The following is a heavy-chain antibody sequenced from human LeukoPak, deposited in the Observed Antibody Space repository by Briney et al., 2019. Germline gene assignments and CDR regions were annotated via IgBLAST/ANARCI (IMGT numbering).Heavy chain of an antibody. D-gene: IGHD6-6*01. Sequence: ASVKVSRKASGYTFTGYYMHWVRQAPGQGLEWMGWINPNSGGTNYAQKFQGRVTMTRDTSISTAYMELSRPRSDDTAVYYCALEFSSSSYYFDYWGQGTLVTVSS. CDR2: INPNSGGT. V-gene: IGHV1-2*02. CDR1: GYTFTGYY. CDR3: ALEFSSSSYYFDY. J-gene: IGHJ4*02.